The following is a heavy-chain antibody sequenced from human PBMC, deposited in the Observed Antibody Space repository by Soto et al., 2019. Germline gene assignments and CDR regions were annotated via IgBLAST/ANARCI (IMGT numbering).Heavy chain of an antibody. Sequence: QLQLQESGSGLVKPSQTLSLTCAVSGGSISSGGYSWSWIRQPPGKGLEWIGYIYHSGSTYYNPSRKSRVTISVDRSKNQFSLKLSSVTAADTAVYYCARNYCSSTSCLGAFDPWGQGTLVTVSS. V-gene: IGHV4-30-2*01. J-gene: IGHJ5*02. D-gene: IGHD2-2*01. CDR1: GGSISSGGYS. CDR3: ARNYCSSTSCLGAFDP. CDR2: IYHSGST.